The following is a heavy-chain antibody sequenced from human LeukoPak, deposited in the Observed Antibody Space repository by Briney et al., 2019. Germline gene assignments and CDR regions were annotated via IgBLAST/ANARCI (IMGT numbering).Heavy chain of an antibody. CDR1: GFTFSSYS. CDR2: ISSSSSYI. J-gene: IGHJ4*02. D-gene: IGHD3-9*01. V-gene: IGHV3-21*01. CDR3: ARWLRYSVGLDY. Sequence: GGSLRLSCAASGFTFSSYSMNWVRQAPGKGLEWVSSISSSSSYIYYADSVKGRFTISRDNAKNSLYLQMNSLRAEDTAVYYCARWLRYSVGLDYWGQGTLVTVSS.